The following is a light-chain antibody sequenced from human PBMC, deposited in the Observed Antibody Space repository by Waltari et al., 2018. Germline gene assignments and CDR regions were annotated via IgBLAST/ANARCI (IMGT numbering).Light chain of an antibody. Sequence: QSALTQPASVSGSPGQSITISCPGPSRDVGNYNLVAWYQKHPGKAPKRMIYEVNKRPSGASNRFAGSKSGNTASLTISGLQAEDEADYYCSSYAGSNTYMIFGGGTKLTVL. J-gene: IGLJ2*01. CDR1: SRDVGNYNL. CDR2: EVN. V-gene: IGLV2-23*02. CDR3: SSYAGSNTYMI.